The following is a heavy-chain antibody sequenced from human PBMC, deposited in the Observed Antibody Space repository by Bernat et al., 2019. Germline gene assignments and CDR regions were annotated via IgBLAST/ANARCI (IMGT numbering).Heavy chain of an antibody. V-gene: IGHV5-51*01. J-gene: IGHJ4*02. CDR2: IYPGVSDT. CDR1: GYSFTSYW. CDR3: ARLSDYDTRGSDFDY. D-gene: IGHD3-22*01. Sequence: EVQLVQSGAEVKKPGESLKISCKGSGYSFTSYWIAWVRQMPGKGLERMGIIYPGVSDTKYSPPFQGQVTISADKSITTAYLQWSSLKASDTAMYYCARLSDYDTRGSDFDYWGQGTLVTVSS.